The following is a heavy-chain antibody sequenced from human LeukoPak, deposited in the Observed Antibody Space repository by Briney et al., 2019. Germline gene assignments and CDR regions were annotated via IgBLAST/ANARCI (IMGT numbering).Heavy chain of an antibody. CDR3: ARVRRITTVLLRFAFDI. CDR2: VHPSEGT. CDR1: GGSVSHSNW. V-gene: IGHV4-4*02. J-gene: IGHJ3*02. D-gene: IGHD3-10*01. Sequence: PSETLSLTCAVSGGSVSHSNWWTWVRQSPGKGLEWIGEVHPSEGTNYNPSLKSRVTISLDKSKNQFSLELNSVTAADTAVYYCARVRRITTVLLRFAFDIWGQGTMVTVSS.